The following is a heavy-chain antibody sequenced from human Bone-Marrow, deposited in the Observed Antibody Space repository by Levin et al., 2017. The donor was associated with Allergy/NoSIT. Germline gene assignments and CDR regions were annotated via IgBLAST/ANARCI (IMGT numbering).Heavy chain of an antibody. D-gene: IGHD3-22*01. CDR2: INPNSGGT. V-gene: IGHV1-2*02. Sequence: ASVKVSCKASGYTFTDYYMNWVRQAPGQGLEWMGWINPNSGGTNYAQKLQGRVTMPRDTSISTAYLELSGLRSDDTAVYYCARDPDYYDRAFDTWGKGTMVTVSS. CDR3: ARDPDYYDRAFDT. J-gene: IGHJ3*02. CDR1: GYTFTDYY.